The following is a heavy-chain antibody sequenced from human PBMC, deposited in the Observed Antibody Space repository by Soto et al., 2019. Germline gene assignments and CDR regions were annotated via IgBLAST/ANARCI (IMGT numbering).Heavy chain of an antibody. CDR2: IYSGGST. V-gene: IGHV3-53*04. Sequence: EVQLVESGGGLVQPGGSLRLSCAASGFTVSSNYMSWVRQAPGKGLEWVSVIYSGGSTYYADSVKGRFTISRHNSKNTLYLQMSSLRAEDTAVYYCARTSTTVTTYYYYFGMDVWGQGTTVTVSS. D-gene: IGHD4-17*01. CDR1: GFTVSSNY. CDR3: ARTSTTVTTYYYYFGMDV. J-gene: IGHJ6*02.